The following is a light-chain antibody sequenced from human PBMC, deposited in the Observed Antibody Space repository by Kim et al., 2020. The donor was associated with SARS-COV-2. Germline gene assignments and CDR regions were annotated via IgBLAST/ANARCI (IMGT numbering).Light chain of an antibody. V-gene: IGLV3-19*01. CDR3: QSRDSRGEGV. CDR2: GKD. J-gene: IGLJ3*02. Sequence: SSELTQDPAVSVALGQTVRITCQGDSLRRYYATWYQQKSGQAPVLVFYGKDKRPSGIPDRFSGSSSGNTASLTITGAQAADEADYYCQSRDSRGEGVFGGGTKVTVL. CDR1: SLRRYY.